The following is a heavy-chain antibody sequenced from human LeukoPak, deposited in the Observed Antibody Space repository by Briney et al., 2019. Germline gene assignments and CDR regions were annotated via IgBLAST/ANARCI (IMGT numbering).Heavy chain of an antibody. Sequence: SETLSLTCAVSGYSISSTNWWGWIRQPPGKGLEWIGYIYYSGSTNYNPSLKSRVTISVDTSKNQFSLKLSSVTAADTAVYYCAISTVTRGYWYFDLWGRGTLVTVSS. CDR1: GYSISSTNW. CDR3: AISTVTRGYWYFDL. CDR2: IYYSGST. J-gene: IGHJ2*01. V-gene: IGHV4-28*01. D-gene: IGHD4-17*01.